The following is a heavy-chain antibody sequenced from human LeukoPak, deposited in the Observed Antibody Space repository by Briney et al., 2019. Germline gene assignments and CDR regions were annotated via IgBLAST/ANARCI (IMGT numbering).Heavy chain of an antibody. Sequence: PGGSLRLSYAASGFPFSSYSMTWVRQAPGKGLEWVANIKPDGTTKFYVDSVKGRFTISRDNALNSLYLQMNSLRAGDTAIYYCARSIPYGTTWYGRSDYWGQGTLVTVSS. D-gene: IGHD6-13*01. V-gene: IGHV3-7*03. J-gene: IGHJ4*02. CDR2: IKPDGTTK. CDR1: GFPFSSYS. CDR3: ARSIPYGTTWYGRSDY.